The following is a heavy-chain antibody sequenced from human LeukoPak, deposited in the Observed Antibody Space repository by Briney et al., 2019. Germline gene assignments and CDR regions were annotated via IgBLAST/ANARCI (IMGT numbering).Heavy chain of an antibody. Sequence: GGALRLSCAASGFTFSKYWMLWVRQAPGKGLESVSRINTDGTVTTYADSVKGRFTVSRHNADNTMFLQMNSVRDEDTAVYYCATKQWLAPPPDSWGQGTPVTVSS. CDR2: INTDGTVT. CDR3: ATKQWLAPPPDS. CDR1: GFTFSKYW. V-gene: IGHV3-74*01. J-gene: IGHJ4*02. D-gene: IGHD6-19*01.